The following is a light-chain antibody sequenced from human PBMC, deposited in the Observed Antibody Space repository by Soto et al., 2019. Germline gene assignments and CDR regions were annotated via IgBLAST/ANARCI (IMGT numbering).Light chain of an antibody. Sequence: EIVLTQSPCTLSLSPGERATLSCRASQSVSSSYLAWYQRKPGQAPRLLIYGASSRATGIPDRFSGSGSGTDFTLSISRLEPEDFAVYYGQQYGSSPVTFGQGTKVEIK. CDR2: GAS. J-gene: IGKJ1*01. V-gene: IGKV3-20*01. CDR3: QQYGSSPVT. CDR1: QSVSSSY.